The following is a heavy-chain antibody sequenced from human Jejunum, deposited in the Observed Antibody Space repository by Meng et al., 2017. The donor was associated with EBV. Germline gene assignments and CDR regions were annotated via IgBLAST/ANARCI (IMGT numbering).Heavy chain of an antibody. V-gene: IGHV3-11*01. CDR1: GFTFRDYY. Sequence: QVHLVESGGGLVKPGGSLRLSCAASGFTFRDYYMSWIRQAPGKGLEWVAYISSGGSTIYYADSVKGRFTVSRDNAENSLYLQLNSLRVDDTAVYYCARDKGDDNAGTTFDHWGQGTLVTVSS. D-gene: IGHD1/OR15-1a*01. CDR2: ISSGGSTI. CDR3: ARDKGDDNAGTTFDH. J-gene: IGHJ4*02.